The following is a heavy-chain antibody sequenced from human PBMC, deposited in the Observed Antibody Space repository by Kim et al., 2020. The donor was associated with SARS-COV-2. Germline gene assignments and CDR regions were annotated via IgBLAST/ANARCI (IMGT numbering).Heavy chain of an antibody. D-gene: IGHD3-9*01. V-gene: IGHV4-34*01. J-gene: IGHJ4*02. Sequence: LRSRVTISVDTSKNQFSLKLSSVTAADTAVYYCASKLCDAAGWGRRYFDLWGQGTLVTVSS. CDR3: ASKLCDAAGWGRRYFDL.